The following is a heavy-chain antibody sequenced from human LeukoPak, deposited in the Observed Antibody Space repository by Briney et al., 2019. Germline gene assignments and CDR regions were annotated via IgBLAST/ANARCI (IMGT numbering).Heavy chain of an antibody. D-gene: IGHD5-12*01. CDR3: TTDPQWLSQYWFDP. V-gene: IGHV3-15*01. J-gene: IGHJ5*02. CDR1: GFTFSSYA. Sequence: GRSLRLSCAASGFTFSSYAMHWVRQAPGKGLEWVGRIKSKTDGGTTDYAAPVKGRFTISRDDSKNTLYLQMNSLKTEDTAVYYCTTDPQWLSQYWFDPWGQGTLVTVSS. CDR2: IKSKTDGGTT.